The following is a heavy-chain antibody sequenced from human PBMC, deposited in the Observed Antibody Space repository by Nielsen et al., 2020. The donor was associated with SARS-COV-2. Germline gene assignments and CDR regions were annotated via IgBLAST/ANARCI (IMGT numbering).Heavy chain of an antibody. CDR3: ARANKVAKRYYYYMDV. Sequence: GSLRLSCTVSGGSISSSSYYWSWIRQPPGKGLEWIGEINHSGSTNYNPSLKSRVTISVDTSKNQFSLKLSSVTAADTAVYYCARANKVAKRYYYYMDVWGKGTTVTVSS. D-gene: IGHD1/OR15-1a*01. CDR2: INHSGST. J-gene: IGHJ6*03. CDR1: GGSISSSSYY. V-gene: IGHV4-39*07.